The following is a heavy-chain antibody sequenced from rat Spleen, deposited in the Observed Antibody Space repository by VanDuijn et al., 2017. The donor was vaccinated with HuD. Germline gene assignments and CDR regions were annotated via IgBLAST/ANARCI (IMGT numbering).Heavy chain of an antibody. CDR3: TREDSGSGFAY. CDR1: GLTLSKYG. D-gene: IGHD4-3*01. Sequence: EVQLVESGGGLVQPGRSLKLSCAASGLTLSKYGMAWGRQAPTKGLECVASISTSGGNTYYRDSVKGRFTATRENAQNFIYLKMNSLSSEDTATYYCTREDSGSGFAYWGQGTLVTVSS. CDR2: ISTSGGNT. J-gene: IGHJ3*01. V-gene: IGHV5S13*01.